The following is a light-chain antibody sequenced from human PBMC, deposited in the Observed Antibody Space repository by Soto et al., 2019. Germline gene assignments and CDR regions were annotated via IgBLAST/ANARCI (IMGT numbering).Light chain of an antibody. J-gene: IGLJ2*01. V-gene: IGLV2-14*02. CDR1: SNDFGSRNF. Sequence: QSALTQPASMSGSPGQSITISCTGSSNDFGSRNFVSWYQQRPNKAPKLMIFEGTKRPSGVSDRFSASKSGYTASLSISGLRGEDEADYHCQSYDSSLTNAVFGGGTKLTVL. CDR3: QSYDSSLTNAV. CDR2: EGT.